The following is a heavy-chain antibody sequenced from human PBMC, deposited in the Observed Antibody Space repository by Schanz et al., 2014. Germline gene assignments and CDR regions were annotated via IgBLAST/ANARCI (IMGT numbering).Heavy chain of an antibody. D-gene: IGHD4-17*01. Sequence: QVQLVQSGAEVKKPGASVKVSCKAFGYSFTSYYIHWVRQAPGQGLEWMATINPSGGSTSFAQKFQGRVTMTRATSTSTVNMELTSLRSEDTAVYYCARATTAWPFDLWGQGTLVTVSS. CDR2: INPSGGST. CDR1: GYSFTSYY. J-gene: IGHJ4*02. V-gene: IGHV1-46*01. CDR3: ARATTAWPFDL.